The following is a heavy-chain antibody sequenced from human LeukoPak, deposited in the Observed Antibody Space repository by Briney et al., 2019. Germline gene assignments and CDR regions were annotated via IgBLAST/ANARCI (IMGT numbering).Heavy chain of an antibody. V-gene: IGHV4-59*01. CDR3: ARGKIMAYYGSGSYYPFDY. D-gene: IGHD3-10*01. Sequence: PSETLSLTCTVSGGTISSYYWSWIRQPPGKGLEWIGYIYYSGSTNYNPSLKSRVTISVDTSKNQFSLKLSSVTAADTAVYYCARGKIMAYYGSGSYYPFDYWGQGILVTVSS. CDR1: GGTISSYY. CDR2: IYYSGST. J-gene: IGHJ4*02.